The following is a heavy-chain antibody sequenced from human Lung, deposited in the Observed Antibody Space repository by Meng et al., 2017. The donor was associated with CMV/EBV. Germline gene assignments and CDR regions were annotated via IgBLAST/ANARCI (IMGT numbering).Heavy chain of an antibody. V-gene: IGHV3-7*01. D-gene: IGHD5-24*01. Sequence: GESLKISCVASGFSLSNYWMTWVRQAPGKALEWVANINQDGSQSYYVDSVRGRFTITRDNGGNSLYLQMNSLGGDDTAVYYCARDPNEDGGVTLDNWGQGXLVTVS. CDR3: ARDPNEDGGVTLDN. CDR1: GFSLSNYW. J-gene: IGHJ4*02. CDR2: INQDGSQS.